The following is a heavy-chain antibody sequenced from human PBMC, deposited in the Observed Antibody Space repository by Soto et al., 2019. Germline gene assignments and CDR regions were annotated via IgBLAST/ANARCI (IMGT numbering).Heavy chain of an antibody. CDR2: IYYSGST. Sequence: SETLSLTCTVSGGSISSGGYYWSWIRQHPGKGLEWIGYIYYSGSTYYNPSLKSRVTISVDTSKNQFSLKLSSVTAADTAVYYCARVRSEYSSSWYVYYYYGMDVWGQGTTVTVS. CDR1: GGSISSGGYY. CDR3: ARVRSEYSSSWYVYYYYGMDV. V-gene: IGHV4-31*03. D-gene: IGHD6-13*01. J-gene: IGHJ6*02.